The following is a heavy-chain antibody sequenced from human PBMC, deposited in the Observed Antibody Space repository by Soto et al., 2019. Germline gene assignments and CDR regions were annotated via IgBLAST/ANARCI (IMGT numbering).Heavy chain of an antibody. V-gene: IGHV3-9*01. CDR1: GFTFDDYA. CDR2: ISWNSDRI. J-gene: IGHJ4*02. CDR3: AKDTQTKSAYLYYFDS. Sequence: GGSLRLSCAASGFTFDDYAMHWVRQAPGKGLEWVSGISWNSDRIGYADSVMGRFTISRDNAKNSLYLQMNSLRPEDTAFYYCAKDTQTKSAYLYYFDSWGQGALVTVSS. D-gene: IGHD1-7*01.